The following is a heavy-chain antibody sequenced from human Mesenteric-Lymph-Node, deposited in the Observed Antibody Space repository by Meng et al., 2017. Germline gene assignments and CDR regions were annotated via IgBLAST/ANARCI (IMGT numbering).Heavy chain of an antibody. CDR2: ISSSSNYI. J-gene: IGHJ4*02. V-gene: IGHV3-21*01. Sequence: EVQLVESGGGLVKPGVSLRLSCAAPGFTFSSYTMNWVRRAPGKGLEWVSSISSSSNYIYSADSVKGRFTISRDNAKNSLYLQMNSLRAEDTAVYYCARDTPGLLFDYWCQGTLVTVSS. CDR3: ARDTPGLLFDY. D-gene: IGHD5-18*01. CDR1: GFTFSSYT.